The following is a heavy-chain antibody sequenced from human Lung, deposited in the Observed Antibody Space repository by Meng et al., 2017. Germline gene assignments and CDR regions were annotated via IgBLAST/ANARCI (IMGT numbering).Heavy chain of an antibody. CDR3: ARGQKGYFDL. Sequence: GQLQESGPGLVKPSQTLSLTCTGSGGSISSSNYYWSWIRQPPGKGLEWSGHIYNSGSTYYNPSLKSRITISVDTSKNQFSLKLSSVTAADTAVYYCARGQKGYFDLWGRGTLVTVSS. CDR1: GGSISSSNYY. CDR2: IYNSGST. J-gene: IGHJ2*01. V-gene: IGHV4-30-4*01.